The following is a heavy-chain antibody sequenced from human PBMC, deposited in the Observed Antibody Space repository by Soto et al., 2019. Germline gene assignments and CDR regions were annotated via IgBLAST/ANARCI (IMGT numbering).Heavy chain of an antibody. V-gene: IGHV1-46*01. CDR2: INPSGGST. J-gene: IGHJ6*02. Sequence: ASVKVSCKASGYTFTSYYMHWVRQAPGQGLEWMGIINPSGGSTSYAQKFQGRVTMTRDTSTSTVYMELSSLRSEDTAVYYCARNCLSPMIVVRPIRYGLGVWGQGTTVTVSS. D-gene: IGHD3-22*01. CDR1: GYTFTSYY. CDR3: ARNCLSPMIVVRPIRYGLGV.